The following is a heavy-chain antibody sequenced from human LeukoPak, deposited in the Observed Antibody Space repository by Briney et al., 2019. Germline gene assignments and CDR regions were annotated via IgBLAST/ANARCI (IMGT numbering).Heavy chain of an antibody. V-gene: IGHV3-21*01. CDR3: ARRVVGATIDAFDI. D-gene: IGHD1-26*01. J-gene: IGHJ3*02. CDR2: ISSSGSYI. Sequence: PGGSLRLSCAASGFTFSSYSMNWVRQAPGKGLEWVSSISSSGSYIHYPDSVKGRFTISRDNAKNSLDLQMNSLRAEDTAVYYCARRVVGATIDAFDIWGQGTMVTVSS. CDR1: GFTFSSYS.